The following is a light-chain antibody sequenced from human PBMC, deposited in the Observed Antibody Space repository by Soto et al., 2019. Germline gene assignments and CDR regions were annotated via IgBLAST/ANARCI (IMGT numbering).Light chain of an antibody. Sequence: EIVLTQSPGTLSLSPRERATHSCRASQSVSSSYLAWYQQKPGQGPRLLIYGASSRATGIPDRFRGSGSGTDFTLTISRLEPEDFAVYYCQQYAGSPKTFGQGTKV. CDR2: GAS. J-gene: IGKJ1*01. CDR3: QQYAGSPKT. V-gene: IGKV3-20*01. CDR1: QSVSSSY.